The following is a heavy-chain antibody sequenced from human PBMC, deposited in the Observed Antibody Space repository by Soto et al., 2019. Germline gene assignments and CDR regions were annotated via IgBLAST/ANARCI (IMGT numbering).Heavy chain of an antibody. V-gene: IGHV1-69*13. J-gene: IGHJ6*02. CDR1: GGTFSSYA. Sequence: SVKVSCKASGGTFSSYAISWVRQAPGQGLEWMGGIIPIFGTANYAQKFQGRVTITADESTSTAYMELSSLRSEDTAVYYCARGYYDYVWGSYRPYYYYYGMDVWGQGTTVTVSS. D-gene: IGHD3-16*02. CDR2: IIPIFGTA. CDR3: ARGYYDYVWGSYRPYYYYYGMDV.